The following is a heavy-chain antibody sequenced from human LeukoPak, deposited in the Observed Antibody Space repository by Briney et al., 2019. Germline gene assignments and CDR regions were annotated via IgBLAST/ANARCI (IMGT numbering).Heavy chain of an antibody. J-gene: IGHJ4*02. V-gene: IGHV3-21*03. CDR2: ISSSSSYI. Sequence: GGSLRLSCAASGFTFSSYSMNWVRQAPGKGLEWVSSISSSSSYIYYADSVKGRFTISRDDSKNTLYLQMNSLKTEDTAVYYCTTDPMLSSSWSFDYWSQGTLVTVSS. CDR3: TTDPMLSSSWSFDY. CDR1: GFTFSSYS. D-gene: IGHD6-13*01.